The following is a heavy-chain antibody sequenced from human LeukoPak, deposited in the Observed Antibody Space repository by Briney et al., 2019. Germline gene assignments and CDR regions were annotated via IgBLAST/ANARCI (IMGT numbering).Heavy chain of an antibody. D-gene: IGHD3-3*01. CDR3: ARDSITIFGVVTSGLDY. Sequence: TGGSLRLSCAASGFTVSSNYMSWVRQAPGKGLEWVSVIYSGGSTYYADSVKGRFTISRDNSKNTLYLQMNSLRAEDTAVYYCARDSITIFGVVTSGLDYWGQGTLVTVSS. V-gene: IGHV3-66*01. CDR1: GFTVSSNY. J-gene: IGHJ4*02. CDR2: IYSGGST.